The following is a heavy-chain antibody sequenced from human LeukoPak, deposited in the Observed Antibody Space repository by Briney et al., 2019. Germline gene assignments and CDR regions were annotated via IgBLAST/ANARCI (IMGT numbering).Heavy chain of an antibody. D-gene: IGHD2-8*02. CDR2: INHSGST. CDR3: ARLVSDYYYYMDV. J-gene: IGHJ6*03. Sequence: SETLSLTCAVYGGSFSGYYWSWIRQPPGKGLEWIGEINHSGSTNYNPSLKSRVTISVDTSKNQFSLKLSSVTAADTAVYYCARLVSDYYYYMDVWGKGTTVTISS. V-gene: IGHV4-34*01. CDR1: GGSFSGYY.